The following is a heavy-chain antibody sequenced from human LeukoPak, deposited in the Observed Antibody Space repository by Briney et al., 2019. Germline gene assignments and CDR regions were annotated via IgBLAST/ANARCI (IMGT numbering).Heavy chain of an antibody. D-gene: IGHD3-10*01. Sequence: GGSLRLSCVASGLSFSNSWMTWVRQTPGKGLEWVAIINPDGSARGHADSASDPFSISKDNAKNALFLQMNSLRVEDTAVYACARDRGGGDYDYWGQGTLVTVSS. J-gene: IGHJ4*02. CDR2: INPDGSAR. CDR1: GLSFSNSW. CDR3: ARDRGGGDYDY. V-gene: IGHV3-7*01.